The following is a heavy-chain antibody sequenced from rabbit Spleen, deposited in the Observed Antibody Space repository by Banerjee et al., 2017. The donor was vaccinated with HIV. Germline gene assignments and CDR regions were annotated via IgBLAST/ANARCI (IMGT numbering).Heavy chain of an antibody. CDR2: INAITGNA. V-gene: IGHV1S45*01. CDR1: GFSFSNKAV. D-gene: IGHD1-1*01. J-gene: IGHJ4*01. CDR3: ARDMTSVTSWNFGL. Sequence: QEQLEESGGGLVKPEGSLKLSCTASGFSFSNKAVMCWVRQAPGKGLEWIACINAITGNAVDASWEKGRFTFSKSSSTTVTQQVSSLTVADAGSFCGARDMTSVTSWNFGLWGPGTLVTVS.